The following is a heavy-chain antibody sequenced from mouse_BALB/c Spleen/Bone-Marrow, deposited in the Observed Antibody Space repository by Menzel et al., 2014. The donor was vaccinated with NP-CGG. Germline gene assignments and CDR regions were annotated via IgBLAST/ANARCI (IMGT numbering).Heavy chain of an antibody. CDR3: ARRWLPYAMDY. D-gene: IGHD2-3*01. Sequence: EVQLQESGPELVKPGASVKMSCKASGYTFTSXIXHWVKQKPGQGLEWIGYINPYNDGTKYNEKFKGEATLTSDKSSSTAYMELSSLTSEDSAVYYCARRWLPYAMDYWGQGTSVTVSS. J-gene: IGHJ4*01. V-gene: IGHV1-14*01. CDR1: GYTFTSXI. CDR2: INPYNDGT.